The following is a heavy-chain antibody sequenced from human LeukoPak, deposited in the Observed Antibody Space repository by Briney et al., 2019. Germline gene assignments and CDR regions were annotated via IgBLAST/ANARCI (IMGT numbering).Heavy chain of an antibody. D-gene: IGHD6-13*01. J-gene: IGHJ4*02. CDR3: AREERTFYSSWSPFDY. Sequence: SETLSLTCTVSGGSISSSSYYWGWIRQPPGKGLEWIGTIYYSGSTYYNPSFMSRVTISVDTSKNQFSLKLNSETAADTAMYYCAREERTFYSSWSPFDYWGQGTLVTVSS. CDR2: IYYSGST. CDR1: GGSISSSSYY. V-gene: IGHV4-39*07.